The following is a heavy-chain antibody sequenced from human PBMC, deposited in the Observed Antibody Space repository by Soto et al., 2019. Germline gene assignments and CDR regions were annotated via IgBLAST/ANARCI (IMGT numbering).Heavy chain of an antibody. CDR2: ISYSGTT. V-gene: IGHV4-59*12. D-gene: IGHD3-10*01. Sequence: SETLSLTCTVSRGSISNYFWTWIRQPPGRGLEWIGYISYSGTTNYNASLKSRVTMSVDTSENQFSLKVSSVTAADTAVYYCARGVRKSYYGSGSYYKWWFDPWGQGTLVTVSS. CDR1: RGSISNYF. J-gene: IGHJ5*02. CDR3: ARGVRKSYYGSGSYYKWWFDP.